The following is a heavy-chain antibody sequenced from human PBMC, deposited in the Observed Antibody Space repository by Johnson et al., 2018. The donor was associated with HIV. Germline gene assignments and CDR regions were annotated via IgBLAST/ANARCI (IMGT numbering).Heavy chain of an antibody. D-gene: IGHD3-10*02. Sequence: QEQLVESGGGVVQPGRSLRLSCVGSGFTFSRYGMHWVRQAPGKGLEWVAVISYDGSNKYYADSVKGRFTISRDNSKNTLYLQMNSLRAEDTAVYYCTTDVRPKYRHYAFDIWGQGTMVTVSS. V-gene: IGHV3-30*03. CDR3: TTDVRPKYRHYAFDI. CDR2: ISYDGSNK. J-gene: IGHJ3*02. CDR1: GFTFSRYG.